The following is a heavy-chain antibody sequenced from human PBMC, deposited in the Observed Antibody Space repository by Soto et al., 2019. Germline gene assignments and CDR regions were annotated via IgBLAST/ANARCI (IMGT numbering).Heavy chain of an antibody. CDR3: AREGGIVGATTVDY. Sequence: PSETLSLNCTISGGAISSSDYYWGWVRQPPGKGLEWIGSIYYSGSTYYNPSLKSRVTISVDTSKNQFSLKLSSVTAADTAVYYCAREGGIVGATTVDYWGQGTLVTVSS. CDR1: GGAISSSDYY. V-gene: IGHV4-39*07. D-gene: IGHD1-26*01. J-gene: IGHJ4*02. CDR2: IYYSGST.